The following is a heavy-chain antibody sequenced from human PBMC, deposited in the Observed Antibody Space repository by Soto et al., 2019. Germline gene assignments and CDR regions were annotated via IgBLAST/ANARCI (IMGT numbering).Heavy chain of an antibody. Sequence: QVQLVQSGPEVKKPGSSVRVSCKTSGGSFTDYSIDWVRQAPGQGLEWMGRILPVFGRTNYAQRFQGTLTITADESTSTGDMELSRLRPEATAIYYCARALRGYSYGYVKWCQGTLV. V-gene: IGHV1-69*18. D-gene: IGHD5-18*01. CDR1: GGSFTDYS. CDR3: ARALRGYSYGYVK. CDR2: ILPVFGRT. J-gene: IGHJ4*01.